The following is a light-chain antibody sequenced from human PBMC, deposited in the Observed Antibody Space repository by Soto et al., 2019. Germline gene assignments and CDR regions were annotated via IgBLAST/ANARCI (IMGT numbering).Light chain of an antibody. Sequence: QSVLTQPSSVSGAPGQRVTISCTGSSSNIGAGYDVHWYQQLPGTAPKLLIYDNSNRPSGVPDRFSGSKSGTSASLAITGLQAEDDADYYCQSYDSSLTGSVVFGGGTKLTVL. V-gene: IGLV1-40*01. J-gene: IGLJ2*01. CDR1: SSNIGAGYD. CDR2: DNS. CDR3: QSYDSSLTGSVV.